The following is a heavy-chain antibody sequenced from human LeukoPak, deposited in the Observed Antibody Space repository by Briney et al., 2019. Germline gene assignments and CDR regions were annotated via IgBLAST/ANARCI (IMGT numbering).Heavy chain of an antibody. CDR3: ARRNGGMGGYFD. D-gene: IGHD1-26*01. CDR2: IYYSGST. V-gene: IGHV4-39*07. CDR1: GGSIGGSSSY. Sequence: SETLSLTCIVPGGSIGGSSSYWGWFRQPPGKGLEWIGTIYYSGSTYYNPSLKGRVTISVDTSKNQFSLKLSSVTAADTAVYYCARRNGGMGGYFDWGQGTLVTVSS. J-gene: IGHJ4*02.